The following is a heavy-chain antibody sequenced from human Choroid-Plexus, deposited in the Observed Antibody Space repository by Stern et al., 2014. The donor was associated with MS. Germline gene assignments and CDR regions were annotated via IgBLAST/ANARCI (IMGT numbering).Heavy chain of an antibody. Sequence: VQLVESGGGVVQPGRPLRLSCGASGFSFSSFGMHWVRQAPGKGLEWVALIAYDGSKDYADSVKGRFAISRDNSKNTLYLQMNSLRAEYTAVYYCAKDRQYLTFFFDFWGQGSLVTVSS. CDR3: AKDRQYLTFFFDF. CDR2: IAYDGSK. CDR1: GFSFSSFG. J-gene: IGHJ4*02. D-gene: IGHD2/OR15-2a*01. V-gene: IGHV3-30*18.